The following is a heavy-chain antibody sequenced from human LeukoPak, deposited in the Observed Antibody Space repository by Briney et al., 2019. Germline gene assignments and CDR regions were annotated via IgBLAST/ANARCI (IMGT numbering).Heavy chain of an antibody. D-gene: IGHD1-14*01. CDR2: ISYDGSRA. Sequence: GGSLRLSCAGSGFTFGGYGMHWFRQTPGKGLEWVAVISYDGSRAFYADSVKGGFTISRDNSKNTMSVQMDDLRAEDTAVYYCTRYNNDHFDYWGQGTLVTVSS. J-gene: IGHJ4*02. CDR1: GFTFGGYG. CDR3: TRYNNDHFDY. V-gene: IGHV3-33*01.